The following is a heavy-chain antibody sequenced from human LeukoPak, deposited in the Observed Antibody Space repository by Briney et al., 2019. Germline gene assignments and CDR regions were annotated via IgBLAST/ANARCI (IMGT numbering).Heavy chain of an antibody. CDR1: GFTFSTYG. CDR2: IHYDGSNK. Sequence: GGSLRLSCAVSGFTFSTYGMHWVRQAPGKGLEWVAFIHYDGSNKYYVDSVKGRFTISRDNSKNTLYLQMNSLRAEDTAVYYCAKASLDGFDVFDIWGQGTMVTVSS. J-gene: IGHJ3*02. V-gene: IGHV3-30*02. CDR3: AKASLDGFDVFDI. D-gene: IGHD5-24*01.